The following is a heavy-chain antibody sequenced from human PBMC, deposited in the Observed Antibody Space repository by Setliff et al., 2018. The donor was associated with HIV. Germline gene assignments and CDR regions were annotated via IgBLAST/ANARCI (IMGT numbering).Heavy chain of an antibody. J-gene: IGHJ1*01. Sequence: PSETLSLTCTVSGGSISSGTYFWSWIRQPAGKGLEWIGRIYASGNTKYNPSLKSRVTMSVEASKNQFSLKLSSVTAADTAVYYCARGSMISGDFQHWGQGTLVTVSS. V-gene: IGHV4-61*02. CDR2: IYASGNT. D-gene: IGHD3-16*01. CDR3: ARGSMISGDFQH. CDR1: GGSISSGTYF.